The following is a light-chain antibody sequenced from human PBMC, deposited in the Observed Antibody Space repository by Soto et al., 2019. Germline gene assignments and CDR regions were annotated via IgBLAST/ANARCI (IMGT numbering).Light chain of an antibody. CDR3: QSYDSSLSGYV. CDR2: GNS. Sequence: QSVLTQPPSVSGAPGQRVTISCTGSSSNIGAGYDVHWYQQLPGTAPKLLIYGNSKRSSGVPDRFSGSKSGTSASLAITGLQAEDEADYYCQSYDSSLSGYVFGTGTKLTVL. CDR1: SSNIGAGYD. J-gene: IGLJ1*01. V-gene: IGLV1-40*01.